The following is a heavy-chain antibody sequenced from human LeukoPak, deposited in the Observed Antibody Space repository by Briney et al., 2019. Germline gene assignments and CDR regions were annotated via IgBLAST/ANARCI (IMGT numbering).Heavy chain of an antibody. CDR3: ASIYYDSSGVIVDY. V-gene: IGHV4-59*08. CDR1: GGSISSYY. CDR2: IYYSGST. Sequence: SETLSLTCTVSGGSISSYYWSWIRQPPGKGLEWIGYIYYSGSTNYNPSLKSRVTISVDTSKNQFSLKLSSVTAADTAVYYCASIYYDSSGVIVDYWGQGTLVTVSS. D-gene: IGHD3-22*01. J-gene: IGHJ4*02.